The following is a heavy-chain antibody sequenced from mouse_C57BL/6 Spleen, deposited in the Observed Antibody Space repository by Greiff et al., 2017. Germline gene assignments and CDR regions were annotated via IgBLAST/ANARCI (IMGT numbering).Heavy chain of an antibody. V-gene: IGHV14-4*01. CDR3: TMGPYGIPWFAY. Sequence: EVKLQQSGAELVRPGASVKLSCTASGFNIKDDYMSWVKQRPDKGLVWIGWIDPENGDTEYASKFQGRATITADPSTNTAYLQLSSLSSEDTAVYNCTMGPYGIPWFAYWGQGTLVTVSA. J-gene: IGHJ3*01. D-gene: IGHD1-1*01. CDR2: IDPENGDT. CDR1: GFNIKDDY.